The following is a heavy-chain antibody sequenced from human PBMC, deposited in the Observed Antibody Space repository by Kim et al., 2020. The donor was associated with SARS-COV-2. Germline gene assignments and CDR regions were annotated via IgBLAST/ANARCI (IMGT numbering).Heavy chain of an antibody. CDR2: INWNGGST. Sequence: GGSLRRSCAASGFTFDDYGMTWVRQLPGKGLDWVSSINWNGGSTHYADSVKGRFTISRDNAKNTLYLEMNGLRAEDTALYHCAREFYGGNGDDAFHIWGQGTMVTVSS. V-gene: IGHV3-20*01. J-gene: IGHJ3*02. D-gene: IGHD4-17*01. CDR1: GFTFDDYG. CDR3: AREFYGGNGDDAFHI.